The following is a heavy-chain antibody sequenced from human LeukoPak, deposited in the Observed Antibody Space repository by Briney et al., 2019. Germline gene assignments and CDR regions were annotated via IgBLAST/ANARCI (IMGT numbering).Heavy chain of an antibody. D-gene: IGHD6-13*01. V-gene: IGHV4-59*01. CDR2: IYYSGST. CDR1: GGSISSYY. J-gene: IGHJ4*02. CDR3: ARAREEQLDFDY. Sequence: SETLSLTCTVSGGSISSYYWSWIRQPPGKGLEWIGYIYYSGSTNYNPSLQSRVTMSVDTSKNQFSQKLSSVTAADTAEYYCARAREEQLDFDYWGEGTLVTVSS.